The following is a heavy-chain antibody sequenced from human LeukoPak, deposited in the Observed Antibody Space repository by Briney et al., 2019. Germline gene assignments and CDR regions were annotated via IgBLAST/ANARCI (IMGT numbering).Heavy chain of an antibody. D-gene: IGHD2-2*01. V-gene: IGHV1-18*01. J-gene: IGHJ4*02. Sequence: ASVKVSCKASGYTFTSYGISWVRQAPGQGLEWMGWISDYNGNTNYAQRFQGRVTMTTDTPTSTAYMELRSLRSDDTAMYYCAREDHQLAPYFDYWGQGTLVTVSS. CDR1: GYTFTSYG. CDR3: AREDHQLAPYFDY. CDR2: ISDYNGNT.